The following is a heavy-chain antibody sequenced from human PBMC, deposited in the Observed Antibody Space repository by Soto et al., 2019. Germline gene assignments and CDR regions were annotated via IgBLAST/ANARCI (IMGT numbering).Heavy chain of an antibody. J-gene: IGHJ5*02. D-gene: IGHD1-1*01. V-gene: IGHV3-53*01. Sequence: PGGSLRLSCAASGFTVSSIYMSWVRQAPGKGLEWVSVIYSGGSTYYADSVKGRFTISRDNSKNTLYLQMNTLRAEDTAVYYCASSWRQRPTWFDTWGQGTLVTVSS. CDR3: ASSWRQRPTWFDT. CDR2: IYSGGST. CDR1: GFTVSSIY.